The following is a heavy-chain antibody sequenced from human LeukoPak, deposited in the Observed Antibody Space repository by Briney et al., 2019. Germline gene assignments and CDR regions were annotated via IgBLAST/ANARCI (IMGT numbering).Heavy chain of an antibody. D-gene: IGHD2-15*01. V-gene: IGHV4-34*01. J-gene: IGHJ4*02. CDR2: INHSGNT. CDR3: ARVGYCSGGSCYGLDY. Sequence: SEALSLTCAVYGGSFSGYYWSWIRQPPGKGLEWIGEINHSGNTNYNPSLKSRVTISVDTSKNQFSLKLSSVTAADTAVYYCARVGYCSGGSCYGLDYWGQGTLVTVSS. CDR1: GGSFSGYY.